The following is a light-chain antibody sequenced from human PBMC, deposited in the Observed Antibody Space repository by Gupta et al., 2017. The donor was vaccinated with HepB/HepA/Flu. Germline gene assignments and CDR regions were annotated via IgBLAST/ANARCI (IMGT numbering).Light chain of an antibody. CDR3: SSFTYGSTLLV. V-gene: IGLV2-18*02. CDR1: SSDLGSFNR. Sequence: QSSPTQAPLVAGSSGQSVNNPRPGHSSDLGSFNRVSWYQQPQGTAPKLLIYEVSNRPSGVPDRFSGSKSGNTASLTISGLQAEDEADYYCSSFTYGSTLLVFGGGTKLTVL. CDR2: EVS. J-gene: IGLJ2*01.